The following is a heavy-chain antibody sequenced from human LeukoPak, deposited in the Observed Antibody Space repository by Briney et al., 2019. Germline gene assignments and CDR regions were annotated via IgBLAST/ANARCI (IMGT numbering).Heavy chain of an antibody. Sequence: PSETLSLTCAVYGGSFSGYYWSWIRQPPGKGLEWIGEINHSGSTNYNPSLKSRVTISVDTSKNQFSLKLSSVTAADTAVYYCARDLRGATIYYYYYMDVWGKGTTVTVSS. J-gene: IGHJ6*03. D-gene: IGHD4/OR15-4a*01. CDR3: ARDLRGATIYYYYYMDV. CDR2: INHSGST. CDR1: GGSFSGYY. V-gene: IGHV4-34*01.